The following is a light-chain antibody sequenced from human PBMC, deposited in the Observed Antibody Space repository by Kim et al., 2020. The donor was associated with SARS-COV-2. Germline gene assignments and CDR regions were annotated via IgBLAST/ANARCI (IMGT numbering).Light chain of an antibody. Sequence: EIVLTQSPGTLSLSPGERATLSYRASQSVSSNNLAWYQQKPGQAPRLLIYGASSRATDIPDRFSGSGSGTDFTLTISRLETEDFAVYYCQEYTTSHTVTFGGGTKVDIK. CDR2: GAS. V-gene: IGKV3-20*01. CDR3: QEYTTSHTVT. J-gene: IGKJ4*01. CDR1: QSVSSNN.